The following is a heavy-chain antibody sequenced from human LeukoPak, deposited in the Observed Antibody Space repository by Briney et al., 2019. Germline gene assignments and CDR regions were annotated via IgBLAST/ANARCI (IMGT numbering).Heavy chain of an antibody. CDR3: ARLRIRGITIFGVDLRDWFDP. CDR2: INHSGST. CDR1: GGSFSGYY. V-gene: IGHV4-34*01. D-gene: IGHD3-3*01. Sequence: SETLSLTCAVYGGSFSGYYWSWIRQPPGKGLEWIGEINHSGSTNYNPSLKSRVTISVDTSKNQFSLKLSSVTAADTAVYCCARLRIRGITIFGVDLRDWFDPWGQGTLITVSS. J-gene: IGHJ5*02.